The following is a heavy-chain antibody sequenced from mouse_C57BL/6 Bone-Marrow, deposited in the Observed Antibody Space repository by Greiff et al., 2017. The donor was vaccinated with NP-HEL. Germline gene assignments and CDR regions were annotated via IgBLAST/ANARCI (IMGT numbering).Heavy chain of an antibody. J-gene: IGHJ1*03. D-gene: IGHD2-2*01. CDR2: IDPETGGT. CDR3: TRCGYYWYFEV. Sequence: VKLMESGAELVRPGASVTLSCKASGYTFTDYEMHWVKQTPVHGLEWIGAIDPETGGTAYNQKFKGKAILTADKSSSTAYMELRSLTSEDSAVYYCTRCGYYWYFEVWGTGTTVTVSS. V-gene: IGHV1-15*01. CDR1: GYTFTDYE.